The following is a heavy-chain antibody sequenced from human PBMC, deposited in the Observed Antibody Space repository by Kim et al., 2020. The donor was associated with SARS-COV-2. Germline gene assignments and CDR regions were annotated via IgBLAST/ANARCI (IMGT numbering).Heavy chain of an antibody. Sequence: GGSLRLFCAASGFTFSSYWMHWVRQAPGKGLEWVSRINSDGGSTSYADSVKGRITISRDNAKNTLYLKMNSLRAEDAAVYYCAKGGTYVFDYWGQGTLVTVSS. CDR3: AKGGTYVFDY. J-gene: IGHJ4*02. V-gene: IGHV3-74*01. CDR1: GFTFSSYW. CDR2: INSDGGST. D-gene: IGHD3-16*01.